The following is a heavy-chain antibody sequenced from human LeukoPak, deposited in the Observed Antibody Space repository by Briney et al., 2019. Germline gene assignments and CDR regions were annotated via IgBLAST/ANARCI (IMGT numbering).Heavy chain of an antibody. CDR3: AADSSGLSAFDY. CDR2: IVVGSGNT. Sequence: SVKVPCKASGFTFTSSAMQWVRQARGQRLEWIGWIVVGSGNTNYAQKFQERVTITRDMSTSTAYMELSSLRSEDTAVYYCAADSSGLSAFDYWGQGTLVTVSS. D-gene: IGHD3-22*01. V-gene: IGHV1-58*02. CDR1: GFTFTSSA. J-gene: IGHJ4*02.